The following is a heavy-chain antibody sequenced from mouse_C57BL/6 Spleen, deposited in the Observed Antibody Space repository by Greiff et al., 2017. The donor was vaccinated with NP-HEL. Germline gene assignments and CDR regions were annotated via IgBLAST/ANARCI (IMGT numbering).Heavy chain of an antibody. Sequence: EVQRVESEGGLVQPGSSMKLSCTASGFTFSDYYMAWVRQVPEKGLEWVANINYDGSSTYYLDSLKSRFIISRDNAKNILYLQMSSLKSEDTATYYCARWSYDGYGDYWGQGTSVTVSS. CDR1: GFTFSDYY. D-gene: IGHD2-3*01. CDR2: INYDGSST. V-gene: IGHV5-16*01. CDR3: ARWSYDGYGDY. J-gene: IGHJ4*01.